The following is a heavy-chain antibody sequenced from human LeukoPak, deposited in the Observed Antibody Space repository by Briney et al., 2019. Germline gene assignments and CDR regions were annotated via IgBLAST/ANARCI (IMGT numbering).Heavy chain of an antibody. J-gene: IGHJ6*03. V-gene: IGHV4-4*07. Sequence: SETLSLTCTVSGGSISSYYWSWIRQPAGKGLEWIGRIYTSGSTNYNPSLKSRVTMSVDTSKNQFSLKLSSVTAADTAVYYCARVSRLLWFGELPHHYYYYYMDVWGKGTTVTISS. CDR3: ARVSRLLWFGELPHHYYYYYMDV. CDR2: IYTSGST. CDR1: GGSISSYY. D-gene: IGHD3-10*01.